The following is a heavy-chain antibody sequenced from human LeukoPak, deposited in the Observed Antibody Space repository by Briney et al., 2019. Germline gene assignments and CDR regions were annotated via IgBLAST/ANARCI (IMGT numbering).Heavy chain of an antibody. J-gene: IGHJ1*01. D-gene: IGHD6-13*01. CDR2: INSDGSST. Sequence: PGGSLRLSCAASGFTFSSYWMHWVRQAPGKGLVWVSRINSDGSSTSYADSVKGRFTISRDNSRNTLSLQMNSLTVEDTAVYYCARESKWQQPSFQYWGQGTLVTVSS. V-gene: IGHV3-74*01. CDR3: ARESKWQQPSFQY. CDR1: GFTFSSYW.